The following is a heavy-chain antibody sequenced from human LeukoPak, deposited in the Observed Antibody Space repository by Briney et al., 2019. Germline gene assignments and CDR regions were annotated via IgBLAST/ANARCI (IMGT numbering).Heavy chain of an antibody. J-gene: IGHJ4*02. CDR2: ISSSSSNR. V-gene: IGHV3-21*01. CDR1: GFTFSSYS. CDR3: ARGPYYYDSSGYYFDY. D-gene: IGHD3-22*01. Sequence: GGSLRLSCAASGFTFSSYSMNWVRPAPGKGLEWVSSISSSSSNRYHADSVKGRFTISRDNAKNSLYLQMNSLRAEDTAVYYCARGPYYYDSSGYYFDYWGQGTLVTVSS.